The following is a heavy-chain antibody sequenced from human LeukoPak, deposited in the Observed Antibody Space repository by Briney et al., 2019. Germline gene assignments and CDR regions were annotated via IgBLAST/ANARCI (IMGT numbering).Heavy chain of an antibody. CDR1: GFTFSTSD. Sequence: GGSLRLSCVASGFTFSTSDMHWVRQATGKGLEWVSAIGTAGDTYYPGSVKGRFTISRDNSKNTLYLQMNSLRAEDTAVYYCAKDSNGLRFLNWFDPWGQGTLVTVSS. D-gene: IGHD3-3*01. CDR2: IGTAGDT. J-gene: IGHJ5*02. CDR3: AKDSNGLRFLNWFDP. V-gene: IGHV3-13*01.